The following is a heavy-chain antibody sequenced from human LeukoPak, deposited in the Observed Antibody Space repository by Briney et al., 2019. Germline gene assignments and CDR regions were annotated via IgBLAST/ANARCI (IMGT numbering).Heavy chain of an antibody. V-gene: IGHV4-59*01. CDR3: ARAAYYYDSSGYYPPLDY. CDR1: GGSISSYY. D-gene: IGHD3-22*01. Sequence: PSETLSLTCTVSGGSISSYYWSWIRQPPGKGLEWIGYIYYSGSTNYNPSLKSRVTISADTSKNQFSLKLSSVTAADTAVYYCARAAYYYDSSGYYPPLDYWGQGTLVTVSS. J-gene: IGHJ4*02. CDR2: IYYSGST.